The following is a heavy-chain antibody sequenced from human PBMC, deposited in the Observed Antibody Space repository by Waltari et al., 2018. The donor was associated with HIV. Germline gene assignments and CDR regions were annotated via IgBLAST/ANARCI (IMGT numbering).Heavy chain of an antibody. CDR1: GFTFSSYA. CDR3: AKGTLNPLTTDY. V-gene: IGHV3-23*01. D-gene: IGHD4-17*01. CDR2: IFGDGGIT. J-gene: IGHJ4*02. Sequence: EVQLLESGGGLVQPGGSLRLSCAGSGFTFSSYAMTWVRQAPGKGLEWVSAIFGDGGITFYADSVKGRFTISRDNSKNTLYLQMNSLRAEDTAVYYCAKGTLNPLTTDYWGQGTLVTVSS.